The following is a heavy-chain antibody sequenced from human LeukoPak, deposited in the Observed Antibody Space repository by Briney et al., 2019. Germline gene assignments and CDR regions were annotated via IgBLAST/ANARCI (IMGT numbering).Heavy chain of an antibody. CDR2: IDYSGST. CDR1: GGSISSFY. J-gene: IGHJ3*02. D-gene: IGHD1-26*01. Sequence: SETLSLTCTVSGGSISSFYWSWIRQPPGKGLEWIGYIDYSGSTNYNPSLKSQVTISVDTSKNQFSLKLSSVTAADTAVYYCARSGSYVGAFDIWGQGTMVTVSS. V-gene: IGHV4-59*01. CDR3: ARSGSYVGAFDI.